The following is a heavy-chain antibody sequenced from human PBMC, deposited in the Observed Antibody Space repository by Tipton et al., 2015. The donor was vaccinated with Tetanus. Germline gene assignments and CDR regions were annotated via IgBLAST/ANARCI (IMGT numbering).Heavy chain of an antibody. Sequence: SLRLSCAASGFTFSSYWMSWVRQAPGKGLEWVANIKQDGSEKYYVDSVKGRFTISRDNAKNSLYLQMNSLRAEDTAVYYCAREAWGSYRPYYYYGMDVWGQGTTVTVSS. V-gene: IGHV3-7*01. J-gene: IGHJ6*02. D-gene: IGHD3-16*01. CDR2: IKQDGSEK. CDR1: GFTFSSYW. CDR3: AREAWGSYRPYYYYGMDV.